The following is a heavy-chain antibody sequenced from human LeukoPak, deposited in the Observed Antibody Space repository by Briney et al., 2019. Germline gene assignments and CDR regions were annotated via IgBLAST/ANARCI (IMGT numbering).Heavy chain of an antibody. Sequence: PGGSLRLSCAASGFTFGSYAMSWVRQAPGKGLEWVSYISSSSSTIYYADSVKGRFTISRDNAKNSLYLQMNSLRAEDTAVYYCARTARSPIRIGTGLLEPFDYWGQGTLVTVSS. J-gene: IGHJ4*02. CDR2: ISSSSSTI. D-gene: IGHD1-14*01. V-gene: IGHV3-48*01. CDR1: GFTFGSYA. CDR3: ARTARSPIRIGTGLLEPFDY.